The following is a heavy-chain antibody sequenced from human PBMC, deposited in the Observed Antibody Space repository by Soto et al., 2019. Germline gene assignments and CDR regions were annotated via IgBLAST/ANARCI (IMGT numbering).Heavy chain of an antibody. CDR2: ISGSGGST. J-gene: IGHJ3*02. CDR1: GFTFSGYA. V-gene: IGHV3-23*01. CDR3: AKVGSGWYDAFDI. D-gene: IGHD6-19*01. Sequence: EVQLLESGGGLVQPGGSLRLSCAASGFTFSGYAMSWVRQAPGKGLEWVSAISGSGGSTYYADSVKGRFTISRDNSKNTLYLQMNSLRAEDTAVYYCAKVGSGWYDAFDIWGQGTMVTVSS.